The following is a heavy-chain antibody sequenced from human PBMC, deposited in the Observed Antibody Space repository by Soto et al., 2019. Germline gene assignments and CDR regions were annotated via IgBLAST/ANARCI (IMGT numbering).Heavy chain of an antibody. D-gene: IGHD1-20*01. V-gene: IGHV1-18*01. CDR3: VSSKYNMVAGPKWFDP. CDR2: ISAYNGNT. J-gene: IGHJ5*02. CDR1: GYTFTSYG. Sequence: ASVKVSCKASGYTFTSYGISWVRQAPGQGLEWMGWISAYNGNTNYAQKLQGRVTMTTDTSTSTAYMELRSLRSDDTAMYYCVSSKYNMVAGPKWFDPWGQGILVTVSS.